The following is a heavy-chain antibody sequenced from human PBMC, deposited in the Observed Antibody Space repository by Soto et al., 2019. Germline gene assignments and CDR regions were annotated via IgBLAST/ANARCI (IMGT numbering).Heavy chain of an antibody. CDR1: GVSISSGGYY. CDR2: IYYSGST. CDR3: AGIIPYCYYGMDV. D-gene: IGHD2-15*01. J-gene: IGHJ6*02. Sequence: QVQLQESGPGLVKPSQTLSLTCTVSGVSISSGGYYWSWIRQHPGKGLEWIGYIYYSGSTYYNPSLKSRVTISVDTSKNQFSLKLSSVPAADTAVYYGAGIIPYCYYGMDVWGQGTPVTVSS. V-gene: IGHV4-31*03.